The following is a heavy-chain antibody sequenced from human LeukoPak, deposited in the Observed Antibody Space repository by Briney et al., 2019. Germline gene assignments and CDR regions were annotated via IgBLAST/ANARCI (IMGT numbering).Heavy chain of an antibody. V-gene: IGHV5-51*01. D-gene: IGHD5-18*01. CDR1: GYSFTSYW. CDR3: ARQTAMGRSGDH. Sequence: GESLKISCKASGYSFTSYWIGWVRQMPGKGVEWMGIIDPSDSETRYTPSFQGQVTISVDKSLTTAYLQWNSLKASDTAVYFCARQTAMGRSGDHWGQGTLVTVSS. CDR2: IDPSDSET. J-gene: IGHJ4*02.